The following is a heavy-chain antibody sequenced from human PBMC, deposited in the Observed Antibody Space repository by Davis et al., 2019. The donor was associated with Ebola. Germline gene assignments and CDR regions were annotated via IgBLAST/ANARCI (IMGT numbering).Heavy chain of an antibody. D-gene: IGHD3-3*01. J-gene: IGHJ4*02. Sequence: GESLKISCAASGFTFRWSWMSWVRQAPGKGLEWVANIKEDGSEKHYLDSVKGRFTISRDNAKNSLYLQMNSLRAEDTAVYYCARTSIPGFLEWFYFDYWGQGTLVTVSS. CDR1: GFTFRWSW. CDR2: IKEDGSEK. V-gene: IGHV3-7*01. CDR3: ARTSIPGFLEWFYFDY.